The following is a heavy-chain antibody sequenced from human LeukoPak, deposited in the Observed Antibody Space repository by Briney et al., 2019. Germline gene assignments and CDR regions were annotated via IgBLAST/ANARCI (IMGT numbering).Heavy chain of an antibody. D-gene: IGHD3-3*01. CDR1: GGTFSSYA. CDR3: AEDSITIFGVVIVAFDI. Sequence: SVKVSCKASGGTFSSYAISWVRQAPGQGLEWMGRIIPIFGTANYAQKFQGRVTITTDESTSTAYMELSSLRSEDTAVYYCAEDSITIFGVVIVAFDIWGQGTVVTVSS. V-gene: IGHV1-69*05. J-gene: IGHJ3*02. CDR2: IIPIFGTA.